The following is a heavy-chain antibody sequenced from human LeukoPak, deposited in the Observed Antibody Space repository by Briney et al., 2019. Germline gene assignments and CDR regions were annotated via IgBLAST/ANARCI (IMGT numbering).Heavy chain of an antibody. V-gene: IGHV3-48*01. Sequence: PGGSLRLSCAASGFTFSSYGMHWVRQAPGKGLEWVSYISSSSSTIYYADSVKGRFTISRDNAKNSLYLQMNSLRAEDTAVYYCARDLSGYNFIDYFDYWGQGTLVTVSS. D-gene: IGHD5-24*01. CDR3: ARDLSGYNFIDYFDY. CDR2: ISSSSSTI. J-gene: IGHJ4*02. CDR1: GFTFSSYG.